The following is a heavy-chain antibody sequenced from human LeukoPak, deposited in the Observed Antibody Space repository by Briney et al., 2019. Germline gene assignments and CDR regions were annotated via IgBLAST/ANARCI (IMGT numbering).Heavy chain of an antibody. CDR2: IFYTGDI. V-gene: IGHV4-59*12. Sequence: SETLSLTCSVSGASMTTTYWSWVRQPPGKGLEVIGYIFYTGDINHNPSLRSRVTLSLDTSKNQFSLELRSVTAADTAVYYCVRTARVFDYWGQESWSPSP. CDR3: VRTARVFDY. CDR1: GASMTTTY. J-gene: IGHJ4*01. D-gene: IGHD3-10*01.